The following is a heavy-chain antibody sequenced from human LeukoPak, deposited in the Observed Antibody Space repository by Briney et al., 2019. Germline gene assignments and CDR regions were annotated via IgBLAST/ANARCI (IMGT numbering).Heavy chain of an antibody. D-gene: IGHD2-2*01. Sequence: ASVQVSCKASGYTFTSYGISWVRQAPGQGLAWMGWISAYNGNTNSAQKLQGRVTMNTDTTTSTAYMGVRSLRSDETAVYYCARAYCSSTSCYVTFDYWGQGTLVTVSS. V-gene: IGHV1-18*01. CDR2: ISAYNGNT. J-gene: IGHJ4*02. CDR1: GYTFTSYG. CDR3: ARAYCSSTSCYVTFDY.